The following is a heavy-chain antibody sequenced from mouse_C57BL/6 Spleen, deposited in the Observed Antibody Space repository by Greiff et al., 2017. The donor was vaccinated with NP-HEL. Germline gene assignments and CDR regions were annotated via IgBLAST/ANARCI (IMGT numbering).Heavy chain of an antibody. CDR2: INPSNGGT. CDR3: ARPLYGSSYEGYFDV. Sequence: QVQLQQSGTELVKPGASVKLSCKASGYTFTSYWMHWVKQRPGQGLEWIGNINPSNGGTNYNEKFKSKATLTVDKSSSTAYMQLSSLTSEDSAVYYCARPLYGSSYEGYFDVWGTGTTVTVSS. V-gene: IGHV1-53*01. J-gene: IGHJ1*03. D-gene: IGHD1-1*01. CDR1: GYTFTSYW.